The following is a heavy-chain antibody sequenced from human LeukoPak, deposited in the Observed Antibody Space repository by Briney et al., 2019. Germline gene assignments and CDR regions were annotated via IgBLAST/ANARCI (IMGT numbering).Heavy chain of an antibody. V-gene: IGHV4-59*01. Sequence: SETLSLTCTVSGGSISSYYWSWIRQPRGKVLEWIGYIYYSGSTNYNPSLKSRVTISVDTSKNQFSLKLSSVTAADTAVYYCAREGIYYDSSGYYYHAFDIWGQGTMVTVSS. J-gene: IGHJ3*02. CDR3: AREGIYYDSSGYYYHAFDI. CDR2: IYYSGST. D-gene: IGHD3-22*01. CDR1: GGSISSYY.